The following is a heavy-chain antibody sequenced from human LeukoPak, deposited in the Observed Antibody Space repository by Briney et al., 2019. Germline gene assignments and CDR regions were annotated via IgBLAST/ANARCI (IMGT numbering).Heavy chain of an antibody. CDR3: ARVAAGTSPLGY. V-gene: IGHV1-69*05. D-gene: IGHD6-13*01. CDR2: IIPIFGTA. Sequence: SVKVSCKASGGTFSSYAISWVRQAPGQGLEWMGGIIPIFGTANYGQKFQGRVTITTDESTSTAYMELSSLRSEDTAVYYCARVAAGTSPLGYWGQGTLVTVSS. J-gene: IGHJ4*02. CDR1: GGTFSSYA.